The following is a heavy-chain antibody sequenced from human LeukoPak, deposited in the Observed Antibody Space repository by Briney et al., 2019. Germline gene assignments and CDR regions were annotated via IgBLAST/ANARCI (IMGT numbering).Heavy chain of an antibody. V-gene: IGHV4-61*02. Sequence: SETLSLTCTVSGGSISGGSYYWSWIWQPPGKGLEWIGRIYTSGSTNYNPSLKSRVTISVDTSKNQFSLKLSSVTAADTAVYYCARDGGNWNQEIDYWGQGTLVTVSS. CDR2: IYTSGST. D-gene: IGHD1-20*01. J-gene: IGHJ4*02. CDR3: ARDGGNWNQEIDY. CDR1: GGSISGGSYY.